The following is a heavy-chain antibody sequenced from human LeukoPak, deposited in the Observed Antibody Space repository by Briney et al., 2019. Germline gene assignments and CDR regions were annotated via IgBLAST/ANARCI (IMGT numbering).Heavy chain of an antibody. Sequence: PSETLSLTCTVSGGSISTYYWGWIRQPPGKGLEWIGSIYYSGSTYYNPSLKSRVTISVDTSKNQFSLKLSSVTAADTAVYYCASSSPLLWFAPYYYGMDVWGQGTTVTVSS. CDR3: ASSSPLLWFAPYYYGMDV. CDR1: GGSISTYY. V-gene: IGHV4-39*07. D-gene: IGHD3-10*01. CDR2: IYYSGST. J-gene: IGHJ6*02.